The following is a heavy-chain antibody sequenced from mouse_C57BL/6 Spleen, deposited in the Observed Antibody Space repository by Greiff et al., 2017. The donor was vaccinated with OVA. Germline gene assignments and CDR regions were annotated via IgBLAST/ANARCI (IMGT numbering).Heavy chain of an antibody. CDR2: ISSGGDYI. Sequence: EVQRVESGEGLVKPGGSLKLSCAASGFTFSSYAMSWVRQTPEKRLEWVAYISSGGDYIYYADTVKGRFTISRDNARNTLYLQMSSLKSEDTAMYYCTRGDYSNSHYAMDYWGQGTSVTVSS. CDR3: TRGDYSNSHYAMDY. J-gene: IGHJ4*01. CDR1: GFTFSSYA. V-gene: IGHV5-9-1*02. D-gene: IGHD2-5*01.